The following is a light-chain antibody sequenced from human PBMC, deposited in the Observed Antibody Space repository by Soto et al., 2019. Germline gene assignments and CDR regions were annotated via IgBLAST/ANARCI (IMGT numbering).Light chain of an antibody. J-gene: IGKJ2*01. Sequence: EIVMTQSPATLSVSPGERATLSCRARQSVSSNLAWYQQKPGQAPRLLIYVASTRATGIPARFSGSGSGTEFTLTISSLQSEDFAVYYCQQYNNWPYTFGQGTKLEIK. CDR3: QQYNNWPYT. V-gene: IGKV3-15*01. CDR1: QSVSSN. CDR2: VAS.